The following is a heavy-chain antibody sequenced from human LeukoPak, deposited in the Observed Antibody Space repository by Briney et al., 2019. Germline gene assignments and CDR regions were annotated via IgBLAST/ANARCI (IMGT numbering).Heavy chain of an antibody. CDR3: AKDQLRYYDSSGWEK. CDR1: GFTFSSYA. J-gene: IGHJ4*02. CDR2: ISGSGGST. V-gene: IGHV3-23*01. D-gene: IGHD3-22*01. Sequence: PGGSLRLSCAASGFTFSSYAMSWVRQAPGKGLEWVSAISGSGGSTYYADSVKGRFTISRDNSKNTLYLQMNSLRAEDTAVYYCAKDQLRYYDSSGWEKWGQGTLVTVSS.